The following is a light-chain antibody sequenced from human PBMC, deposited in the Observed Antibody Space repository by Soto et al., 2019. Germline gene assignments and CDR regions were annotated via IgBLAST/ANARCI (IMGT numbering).Light chain of an antibody. CDR3: CSYGGSRPYV. V-gene: IGLV1-40*01. J-gene: IGLJ1*01. Sequence: QSVLTQPPSVSGAPGQRVTISCTGSSSNIGAGYDVHWYQQLPGTAPKVLIYGNNNRPSGVPDRFSGSKSGTSASLAITGLQAEDEADYYCCSYGGSRPYVFGTGTKVTVL. CDR2: GNN. CDR1: SSNIGAGYD.